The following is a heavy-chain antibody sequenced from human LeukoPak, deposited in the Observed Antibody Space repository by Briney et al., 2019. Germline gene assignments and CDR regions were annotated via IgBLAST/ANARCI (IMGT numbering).Heavy chain of an antibody. D-gene: IGHD1-26*01. J-gene: IGHJ6*02. CDR1: GGTFSSYA. CDR3: ARHNSGSYLYGMDV. V-gene: IGHV1-69*13. Sequence: ASEKSSCEAPGGTFSSYAISWVRQAPGQGLECVGGIIPIFGTANYAQKFQGRVTITADESTSTAYMELSSLRSEDTAVYYCARHNSGSYLYGMDVWGQGTTVTVSS. CDR2: IIPIFGTA.